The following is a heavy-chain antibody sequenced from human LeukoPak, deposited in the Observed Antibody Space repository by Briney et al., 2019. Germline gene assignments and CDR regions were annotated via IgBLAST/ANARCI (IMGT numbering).Heavy chain of an antibody. CDR2: IYYSGST. J-gene: IGHJ6*03. CDR3: AREGGELDYYYYYMDV. D-gene: IGHD1-7*01. Sequence: SETLSLTCTVSGGSISSYYWSWIRQPPGKGLEWIGYIYYSGSTNYNPSLKSRVTISVDTSKNQFSLELSSVTAADTAVYYCAREGGELDYYYYYMDVWGKGTTVTVSS. CDR1: GGSISSYY. V-gene: IGHV4-59*01.